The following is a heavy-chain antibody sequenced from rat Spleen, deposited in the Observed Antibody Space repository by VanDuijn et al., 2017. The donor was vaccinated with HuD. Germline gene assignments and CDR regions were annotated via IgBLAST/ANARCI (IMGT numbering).Heavy chain of an antibody. CDR2: IWAAGIT. D-gene: IGHD1-1*01. J-gene: IGHJ1*01. Sequence: QVQLKESGPGLMQPSETLSLTCPVSGFSLTTNGVGWVRQLLGKGLVWMGTIWAAGITNYNSSVQSRLIISRDTSKSQIFLKMNNLQPEDTGTYYCARHWYYSGEGYFDVWGPGTMVTVSS. V-gene: IGHV2-72*01. CDR1: GFSLTTNG. CDR3: ARHWYYSGEGYFDV.